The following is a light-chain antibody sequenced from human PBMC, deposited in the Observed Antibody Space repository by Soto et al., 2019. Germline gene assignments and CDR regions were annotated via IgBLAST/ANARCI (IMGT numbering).Light chain of an antibody. CDR2: KAS. CDR1: QSISNW. V-gene: IGKV1-5*03. J-gene: IGKJ1*01. Sequence: DIQMTQSPSTLSASVGDRVTITCRASQSISNWLAWYQQKPGKAPKILISKASSLESGVPSRFSGSGSETEFTLTISSLQPDDFATYYCQQYNSYRWTFGQGTKVEIK. CDR3: QQYNSYRWT.